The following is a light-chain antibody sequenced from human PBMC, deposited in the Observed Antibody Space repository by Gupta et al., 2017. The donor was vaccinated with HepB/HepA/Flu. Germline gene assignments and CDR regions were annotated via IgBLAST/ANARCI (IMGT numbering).Light chain of an antibody. CDR2: GNN. CDR1: DSTIGTGND. J-gene: IGLJ3*02. Sequence: QSVLTQPPSVSGDPGQRVTISCTGSDSTIGTGNDVHWYRHLPAQTPKRVIRGNNNRPSGVPDRFSGSKSGASASLAIPGLQPEDEADYYCQSYANSMSGVVFGGGTKQTVL. V-gene: IGLV1-40*01. CDR3: QSYANSMSGVV.